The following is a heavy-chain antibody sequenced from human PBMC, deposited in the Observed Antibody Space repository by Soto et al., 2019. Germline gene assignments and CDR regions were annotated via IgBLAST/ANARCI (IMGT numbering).Heavy chain of an antibody. Sequence: EVQLVESGGGLVQPGRSLRLSCAASGFTFDDYDMHWVRQAPGKGLEWVSGISWNSGSIGYADSVKGRFTISRDNAKNSLYLQMNSLRAEDTALYYCAKDVGYQLLFEGNWFDPWGQGTLVTVSS. J-gene: IGHJ5*02. CDR1: GFTFDDYD. V-gene: IGHV3-9*01. CDR2: ISWNSGSI. D-gene: IGHD2-2*01. CDR3: AKDVGYQLLFEGNWFDP.